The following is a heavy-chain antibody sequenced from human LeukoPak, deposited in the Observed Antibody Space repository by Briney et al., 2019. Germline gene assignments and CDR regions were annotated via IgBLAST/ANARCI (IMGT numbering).Heavy chain of an antibody. CDR3: ARVRYCDY. D-gene: IGHD1-14*01. CDR1: GFTFSSHW. CDR2: INFDGSST. V-gene: IGHV3-74*01. J-gene: IGHJ4*02. Sequence: GGSLRLSCAASGFTFSSHWMHWVRQAPGKGLVWVSRINFDGSSTSYADSVKGRFTTSRDNAKNTLYLQMNSLRAEDTAVYYCARVRYCDYWGQGTLVTVPS.